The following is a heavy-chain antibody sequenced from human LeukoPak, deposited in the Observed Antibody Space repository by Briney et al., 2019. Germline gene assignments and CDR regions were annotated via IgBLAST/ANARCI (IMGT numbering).Heavy chain of an antibody. CDR2: ISSNGGST. D-gene: IGHD3-3*01. J-gene: IGHJ3*02. CDR3: ARPLRGVVYDAFDI. Sequence: GGSLRLSCAASGFTVGSNYMSWVRQAPGKGLEYVSAISSNGGSTYYANSVKGRFTISRDNSKNTLYLQMGSLRAKDMAVYYCARPLRGVVYDAFDIWGQGTMVTVSS. CDR1: GFTVGSNY. V-gene: IGHV3-64*01.